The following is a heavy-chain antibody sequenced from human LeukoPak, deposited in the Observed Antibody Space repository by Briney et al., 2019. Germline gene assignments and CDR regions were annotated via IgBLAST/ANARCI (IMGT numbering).Heavy chain of an antibody. Sequence: ASVKVSCRASGYTFTSYDINWVRQATGQGLEWMGWMNPNSGNTGYAQKFQGRVTMTRNTSISTAYMELSSLRSEDTAVYYCARSGDGYNSAPTDFDYWGQGTLVTVSS. CDR3: ARSGDGYNSAPTDFDY. D-gene: IGHD5-24*01. V-gene: IGHV1-8*01. CDR1: GYTFTSYD. J-gene: IGHJ4*02. CDR2: MNPNSGNT.